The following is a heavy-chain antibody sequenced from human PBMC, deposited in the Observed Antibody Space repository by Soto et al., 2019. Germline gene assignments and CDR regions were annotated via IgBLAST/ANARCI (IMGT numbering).Heavy chain of an antibody. CDR1: GGSISSGGYY. Sequence: PSETLSLTCTVSGGSISSGGYYWSWIRQHPGKGLEWIGYIYYSGSTYYKKSLKNRDNISVDTSKNQLSLKLSSVTAADTAVYYCAREASYYDSSGYSSKYFDYWGQGTLVTV. CDR3: AREASYYDSSGYSSKYFDY. D-gene: IGHD3-22*01. V-gene: IGHV4-31*03. CDR2: IYYSGST. J-gene: IGHJ4*02.